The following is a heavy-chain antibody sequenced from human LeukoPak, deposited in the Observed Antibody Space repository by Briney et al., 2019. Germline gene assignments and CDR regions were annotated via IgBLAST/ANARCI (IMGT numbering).Heavy chain of an antibody. CDR2: IGRSNDYV. CDR3: AREIPATRGDAFDV. Sequence: GGSLRLSCVASGFTFSSYELNWVRQAPGKGLEWLSYIGRSNDYVKYAGSVRGRFTVYRDNAKDSLYLQMNSLRVEDTAVYFCAREIPATRGDAFDVWGQGTVVTVSS. CDR1: GFTFSSYE. D-gene: IGHD2-2*01. J-gene: IGHJ3*01. V-gene: IGHV3-21*05.